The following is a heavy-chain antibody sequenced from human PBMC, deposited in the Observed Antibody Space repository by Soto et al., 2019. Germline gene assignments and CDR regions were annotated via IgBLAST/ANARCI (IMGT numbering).Heavy chain of an antibody. D-gene: IGHD3-3*01. CDR1: GGSFSGYY. CDR2: INHSGST. Sequence: SETLSLTCAVYGGSFSGYYWSWIRQPPGTVLEWIGEINHSGSTNYNPSLKSRVTISVDTSKNQFSLKLSSVTAADTAVYYCASLGKNYDFWSGYYPLYYYYGMDVWGQGTTVTVSS. J-gene: IGHJ6*02. V-gene: IGHV4-34*01. CDR3: ASLGKNYDFWSGYYPLYYYYGMDV.